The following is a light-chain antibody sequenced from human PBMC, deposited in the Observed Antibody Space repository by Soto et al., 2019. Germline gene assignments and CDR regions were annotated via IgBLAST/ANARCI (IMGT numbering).Light chain of an antibody. V-gene: IGKV1-5*03. Sequence: DIQMTQSPSTLSASVGDRVIITCRASQSISSWLAWYLQKPGKAPKLLIYKASSLASEVPSRFSGSGSGTEFTTTISRLQPDDFATYYCQQYNSYPWTFGQGTKVEIK. CDR1: QSISSW. CDR2: KAS. CDR3: QQYNSYPWT. J-gene: IGKJ1*01.